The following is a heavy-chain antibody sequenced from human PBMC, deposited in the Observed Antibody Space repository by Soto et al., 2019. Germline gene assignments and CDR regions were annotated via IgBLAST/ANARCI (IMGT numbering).Heavy chain of an antibody. V-gene: IGHV4-30-4*01. D-gene: IGHD2-2*01. CDR1: GGSISSGDYY. Sequence: SETLSLTCTVSGGSISSGDYYWSWIRQPPGKGLEWIGYIYYSGSTYYHPSLKSRVTLSVDTSKNQFSLKLSSVTAADTAVYYCARVVYCSSTRCYRGDYGMDVWGQGTTVPVSS. CDR2: IYYSGST. J-gene: IGHJ6*02. CDR3: ARVVYCSSTRCYRGDYGMDV.